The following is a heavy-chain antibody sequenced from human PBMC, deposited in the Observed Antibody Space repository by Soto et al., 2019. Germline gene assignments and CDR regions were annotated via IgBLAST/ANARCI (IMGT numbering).Heavy chain of an antibody. V-gene: IGHV5-51*01. J-gene: IGHJ6*02. CDR1: GYSFTSYW. CDR3: ARARTPYDILTGYSYYYCMDV. Sequence: GESLKISCKGSGYSFTSYWIGWVRQMPGKGLEWMGIIYPGGSDTRYSPSFQGQVTISADKSISTAYLQWSSLKASDTAMYYCARARTPYDILTGYSYYYCMDVWGQGTTVTVSS. D-gene: IGHD3-9*01. CDR2: IYPGGSDT.